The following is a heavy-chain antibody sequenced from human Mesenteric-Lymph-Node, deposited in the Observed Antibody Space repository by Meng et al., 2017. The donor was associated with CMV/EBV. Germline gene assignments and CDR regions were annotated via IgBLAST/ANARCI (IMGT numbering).Heavy chain of an antibody. Sequence: GGSLRLSCAASGFIFSNYWMHWVRQAPGKGLVWVSRINSDGSSTDYADSVKGRFTISRDNAKNTLYLQMNSLRAEDTAVYYCARSRGGGVDYWGQGTLVTVSS. D-gene: IGHD3-10*01. CDR1: GFIFSNYW. J-gene: IGHJ4*02. V-gene: IGHV3-74*01. CDR3: ARSRGGGVDY. CDR2: INSDGSST.